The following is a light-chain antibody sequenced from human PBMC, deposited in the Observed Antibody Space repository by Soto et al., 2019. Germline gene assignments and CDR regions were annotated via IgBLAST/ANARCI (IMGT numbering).Light chain of an antibody. J-gene: IGKJ4*01. Sequence: DIQMTQSPSSLSASVGDRVTITCRASQSITNYLNWYQQKVGKAPQLLIYAASTLQSGVPSRFSGIGSGTDFTLTINNLQPEDFATYDCQQSYSRPLTVGGGTKVE. CDR2: AAS. CDR1: QSITNY. V-gene: IGKV1-39*01. CDR3: QQSYSRPLT.